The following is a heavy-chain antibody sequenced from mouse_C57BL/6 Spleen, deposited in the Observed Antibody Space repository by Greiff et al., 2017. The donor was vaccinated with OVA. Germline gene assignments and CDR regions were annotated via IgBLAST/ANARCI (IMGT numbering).Heavy chain of an antibody. CDR2: INPYNGGT. D-gene: IGHD2-3*01. CDR1: GYTFTDYY. V-gene: IGHV1-19*01. J-gene: IGHJ2*01. CDR3: ARGSYDGYCDY. Sequence: EVQLQQSGPVLVKPGASVKMSCKASGYTFTDYYMNWVKQSHGKSLEWIGVINPYNGGTSYNQKFKGKATLTVDKSSSTAYMELNSLTSEDSAVYYCARGSYDGYCDYWGQGTTLTVSS.